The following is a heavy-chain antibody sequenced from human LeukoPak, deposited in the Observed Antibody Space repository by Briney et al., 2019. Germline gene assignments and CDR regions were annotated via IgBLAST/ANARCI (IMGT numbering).Heavy chain of an antibody. Sequence: GGSLRLSCAASGFTFSSYGMHWVRQAPGKGLEWVAVISYDGSNKYYADSVKGRFTISRDNSKNTLYLQMNSLRAEDTAVYYCARDPSNTSGRRAWGDYWGQGILVTVSS. D-gene: IGHD6-25*01. J-gene: IGHJ4*02. V-gene: IGHV3-30*03. CDR2: ISYDGSNK. CDR3: ARDPSNTSGRRAWGDY. CDR1: GFTFSSYG.